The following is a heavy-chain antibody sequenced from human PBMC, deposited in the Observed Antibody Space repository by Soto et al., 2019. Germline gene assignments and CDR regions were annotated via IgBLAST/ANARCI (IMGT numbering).Heavy chain of an antibody. J-gene: IGHJ4*02. CDR1: GGPISSPSYY. Sequence: SQTPSLTCTFSGGPISSPSYYWVWMLQHPGKGLECIASFFIGGNTYYNPSLKSRVTISVDTSKNQFSLKLSSVTVAYTAVYFCARRHGIDIDADYWGQGILVTVSS. CDR3: ARRHGIDIDADY. D-gene: IGHD3-9*01. V-gene: IGHV4-39*01. CDR2: FFIGGNT.